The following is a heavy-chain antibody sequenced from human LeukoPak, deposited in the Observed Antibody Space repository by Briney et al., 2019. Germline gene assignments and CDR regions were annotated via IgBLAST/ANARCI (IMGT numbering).Heavy chain of an antibody. CDR3: ARDGTSQLANAFDI. CDR1: GYTFTGYY. CDR2: INPNSGGT. Sequence: ASVKVSCKASGYTFTGYYMHWVRQAPGQGLEWMGWINPNSGGTNYAQKFQGKVTMTRDTAISTAYMEVSTVRSCDTDVYCCARDGTSQLANAFDIWGQGTMVTVSS. J-gene: IGHJ3*02. V-gene: IGHV1-2*02. D-gene: IGHD2-2*01.